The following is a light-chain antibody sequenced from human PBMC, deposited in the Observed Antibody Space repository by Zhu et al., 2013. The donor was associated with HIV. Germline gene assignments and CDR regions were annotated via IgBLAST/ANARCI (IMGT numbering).Light chain of an antibody. CDR3: QQYYTSPIT. Sequence: AIRMTQSPSSLSASTGDRVTITCRASQHINGYLAWYQQKPGRSPSLLISTASTLQDGVPPRFSGSVSGTDFSLTIDCLQSEDFATYFCQQYYTSPITFGQGTRL. V-gene: IGKV1-8*01. J-gene: IGKJ5*01. CDR1: QHINGY. CDR2: TAS.